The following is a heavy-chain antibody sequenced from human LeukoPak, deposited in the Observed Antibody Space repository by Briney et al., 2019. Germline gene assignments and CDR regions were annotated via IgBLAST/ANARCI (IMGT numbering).Heavy chain of an antibody. CDR2: INHSGST. CDR3: AREGSGSYSSFDY. D-gene: IGHD1-26*01. J-gene: IGHJ4*02. CDR1: GGSFSGYY. Sequence: SETLSLTCAVYGGSFSGYYWSWIRQPPGKGLEWIGEINHSGSTNYNPSLKSRVTISVDTSKNQFSLKLSSVTAADTAVYYCAREGSGSYSSFDYWGLGTLVTVSS. V-gene: IGHV4-34*01.